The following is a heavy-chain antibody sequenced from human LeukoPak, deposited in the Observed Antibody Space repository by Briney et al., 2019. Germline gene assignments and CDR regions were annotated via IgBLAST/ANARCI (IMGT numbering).Heavy chain of an antibody. CDR1: GGSFSGYY. CDR2: INHSGST. V-gene: IGHV4-34*01. Sequence: SETLSLTCAVYGGSFSGYYWSWIRQPPGKGLEWIGEINHSGSTNYNPSLKSRVTISVDTSKNQFSLKLSSVTAADTAVYYCARSTAAGYWFDPWGQGTLVTVSS. J-gene: IGHJ5*02. D-gene: IGHD6-13*01. CDR3: ARSTAAGYWFDP.